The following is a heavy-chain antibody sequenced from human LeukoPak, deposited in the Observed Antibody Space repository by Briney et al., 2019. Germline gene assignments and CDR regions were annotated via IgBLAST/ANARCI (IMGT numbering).Heavy chain of an antibody. CDR3: VTLGYCSSTSCYANRFDP. Sequence: SETLSLTCTVSGGSIISSSYYWGWIRQPPGKGLEWIGSIYYSGSTYYNPSLKSRVTISVDTSKNQFSLKLSSVTAADTAVYYGVTLGYCSSTSCYANRFDPWGQGTLVTVSS. J-gene: IGHJ5*02. V-gene: IGHV4-39*01. CDR2: IYYSGST. D-gene: IGHD2-2*01. CDR1: GGSIISSSYY.